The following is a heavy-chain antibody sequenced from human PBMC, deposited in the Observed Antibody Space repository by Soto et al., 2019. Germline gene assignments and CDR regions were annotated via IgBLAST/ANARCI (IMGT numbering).Heavy chain of an antibody. CDR3: ARDPDLGNSSGYYQH. CDR1: GFTFSSYS. Sequence: GGSLRLSCAASGFTFSSYSMNWVRQAPGKGLEWVSSISSSSSYIYYADSVKGRFTISRDNAKNSLYLQMNSLRAEDTAVYYCARDPDLGNSSGYYQHWGQGTLVTVSS. CDR2: ISSSSSYI. D-gene: IGHD3-22*01. V-gene: IGHV3-21*01. J-gene: IGHJ4*02.